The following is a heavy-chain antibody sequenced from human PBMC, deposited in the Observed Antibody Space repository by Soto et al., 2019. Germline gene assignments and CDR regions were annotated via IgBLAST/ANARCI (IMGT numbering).Heavy chain of an antibody. V-gene: IGHV4-31*03. D-gene: IGHD5-18*01. CDR1: GGSISSGGYY. J-gene: IGHJ4*02. CDR3: AREPIPDTAMDTYFDY. CDR2: IYYSGST. Sequence: PSETLSLTCTVSGGSISSGGYYWSWIRQHPGKGLEWIGYIYYSGSTYYNPSLKSRVTISVDTSKNQFSLKLSSVTAADTAVYYCAREPIPDTAMDTYFDYWGQGTLVTVSS.